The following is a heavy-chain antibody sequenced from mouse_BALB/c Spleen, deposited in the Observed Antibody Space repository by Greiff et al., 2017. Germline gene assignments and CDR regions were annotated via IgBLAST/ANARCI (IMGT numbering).Heavy chain of an antibody. CDR1: GFTFSNYW. J-gene: IGHJ2*01. V-gene: IGHV6-6*02. D-gene: IGHD2-10*01. CDR2: IRLKSNNYAT. Sequence: EVQRVESGGGLVQPGGSMKLSCVASGFTFSNYWMNWVRQSPEKGLEWVAEIRLKSNNYATHYAESVKGRFTISRDDSKSSVYLQMNNLRAEDTGIYYCTLPYYGNYDYWGQGTTLTVSS. CDR3: TLPYYGNYDY.